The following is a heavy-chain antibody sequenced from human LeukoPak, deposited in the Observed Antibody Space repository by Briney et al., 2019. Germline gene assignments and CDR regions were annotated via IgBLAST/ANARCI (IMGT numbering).Heavy chain of an antibody. Sequence: WGSLRLSCAASGFTFSSYAMHWVRQAPGKGLEWVAVISYDGSNKYYADSVKGRFTISRDNSKNTLYLQMNSLRAEDTAVYYCAAAAAPTPDYYYYGMDVWGQGTTVTVSS. CDR3: AAAAAPTPDYYYYGMDV. J-gene: IGHJ6*02. CDR1: GFTFSSYA. D-gene: IGHD6-13*01. V-gene: IGHV3-30-3*01. CDR2: ISYDGSNK.